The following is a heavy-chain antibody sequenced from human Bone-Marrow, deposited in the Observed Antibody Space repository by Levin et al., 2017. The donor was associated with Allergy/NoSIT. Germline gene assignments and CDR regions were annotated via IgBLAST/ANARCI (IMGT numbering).Heavy chain of an antibody. CDR1: GYTFTSYG. Sequence: ASVKVSCKASGYTFTSYGISWVRQAPGQGLEWMGWISAYNGNTNYAQKLQGRVTMTTDTSTSTAYMELRSLRSDDTAVYYCARSGFYAFGGVIGAFDIWGQGTMVTVSS. D-gene: IGHD3-16*02. J-gene: IGHJ3*02. CDR3: ARSGFYAFGGVIGAFDI. V-gene: IGHV1-18*01. CDR2: ISAYNGNT.